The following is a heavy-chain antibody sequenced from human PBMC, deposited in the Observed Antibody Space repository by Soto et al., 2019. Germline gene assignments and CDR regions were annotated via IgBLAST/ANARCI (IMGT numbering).Heavy chain of an antibody. D-gene: IGHD1-26*01. CDR3: AKGVVGATTYFQH. CDR1: GFTFSSYG. Sequence: QVQLVESGGGVVQPGRSLRLSCAASGFTFSSYGMHWVRQAPGKGLEWVAVISYDGSDKYYADSVKGRFTISRDNSNNSLYLRRDSLRAEDTAVYYCAKGVVGATTYFQHWGQGTLVTVSS. J-gene: IGHJ1*01. V-gene: IGHV3-30*18. CDR2: ISYDGSDK.